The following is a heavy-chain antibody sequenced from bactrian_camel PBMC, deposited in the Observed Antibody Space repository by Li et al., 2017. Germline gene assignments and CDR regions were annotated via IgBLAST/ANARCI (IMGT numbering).Heavy chain of an antibody. CDR1: GFTFRSYY. Sequence: QLVESGGGLVQPGGTLRLSCAASGFTFRSYYMSWVRQAPGKGLEWVSSIYSDGRNTYYSDSVKGRFTISQDNAKNILYLQMNSLKPEDTAMYYCAADLDLQGWSCHKREYTYWGQGTQVTVS. V-gene: IGHV3-2*01. CDR3: AADLDLQGWSCHKREYTY. J-gene: IGHJ4*01. D-gene: IGHD5*01. CDR2: IYSDGRNT.